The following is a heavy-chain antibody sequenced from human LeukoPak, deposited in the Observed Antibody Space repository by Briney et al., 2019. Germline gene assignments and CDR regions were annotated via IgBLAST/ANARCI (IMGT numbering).Heavy chain of an antibody. V-gene: IGHV3-48*03. J-gene: IGHJ4*02. D-gene: IGHD6-19*01. CDR1: GFAFSVYE. Sequence: LSYAASGFAFSVYEMYWVRQAPGKGLEWVSYISSSGTTRYYADSVKGRFTISRDNAKNSLYLQMNSLRAEDTAVYYCTTLTVASSFDYWGQGTLVTVPS. CDR2: ISSSGTTR. CDR3: TTLTVASSFDY.